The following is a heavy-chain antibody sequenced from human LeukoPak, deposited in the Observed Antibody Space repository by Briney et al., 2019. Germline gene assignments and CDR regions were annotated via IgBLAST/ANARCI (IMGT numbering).Heavy chain of an antibody. J-gene: IGHJ3*02. CDR3: TRRDAWDAFDI. CDR1: GFTFGDYV. Sequence: PGRSLRLSCTASGFTFGDYVMSWFRQAPGKGLEWVSFIRSKGYGGTTEYAASVKGRFTISRDDSKGVAYLQMNSLKSEDTAVYYCTRRDAWDAFDIWGQGTLVTVSS. V-gene: IGHV3-49*03. D-gene: IGHD5-24*01. CDR2: IRSKGYGGTT.